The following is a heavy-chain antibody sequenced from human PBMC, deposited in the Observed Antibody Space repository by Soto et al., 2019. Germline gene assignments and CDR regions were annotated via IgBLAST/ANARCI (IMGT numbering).Heavy chain of an antibody. CDR2: IKQDGSEK. V-gene: IGHV3-7*01. D-gene: IGHD6-19*01. CDR1: GFTFSSYW. Sequence: EVQLVESGGGLVQPGGSLRLSCAASGFTFSSYWMSWVRQAPGKGLEWVANIKQDGSEKYYVDSVKGRFTIYRDNAKNSLYLQMNSLRAEDTAVYYCAREEADSSADLIDPWGQGTLVTVSS. CDR3: AREEADSSADLIDP. J-gene: IGHJ5*02.